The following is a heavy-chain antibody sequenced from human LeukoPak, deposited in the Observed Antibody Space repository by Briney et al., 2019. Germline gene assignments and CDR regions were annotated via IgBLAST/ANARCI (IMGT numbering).Heavy chain of an antibody. CDR3: AKGLYSNLLGFDY. J-gene: IGHJ4*02. Sequence: GGSLRLSCAASGFTVSSNYMSWVRQAPGKGLEWVSVIYSGGSTYYADSVKGRFTISRDNSKNTLYLQMNSLRAEDTAVYYCAKGLYSNLLGFDYCGQGTLVTVSS. D-gene: IGHD4-11*01. CDR1: GFTVSSNY. V-gene: IGHV3-53*01. CDR2: IYSGGST.